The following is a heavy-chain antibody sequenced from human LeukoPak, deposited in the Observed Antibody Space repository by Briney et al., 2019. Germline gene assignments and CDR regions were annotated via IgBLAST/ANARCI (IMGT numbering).Heavy chain of an antibody. CDR3: AKSAFRGGYDSSGVYYFDY. CDR2: ISYDGSNK. V-gene: IGHV3-30*18. D-gene: IGHD3-22*01. CDR1: GFTFSSYG. J-gene: IGHJ4*02. Sequence: GGSLRLSYAASGFTFSSYGMHWVRQAPGKGLEWVAVISYDGSNKYYADSVKGRFTISRDNSKNTLYLQMNSLRAEDTAVYYCAKSAFRGGYDSSGVYYFDYWGQGTLVSVSS.